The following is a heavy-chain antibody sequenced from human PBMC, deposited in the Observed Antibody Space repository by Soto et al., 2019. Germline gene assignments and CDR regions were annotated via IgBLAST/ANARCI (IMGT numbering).Heavy chain of an antibody. J-gene: IGHJ1*01. D-gene: IGHD3-16*01. CDR2: TSYDGSDK. CDR1: GFTFRSYV. CDR3: ARWGTTGGLDV. V-gene: IGHV3-30*19. Sequence: QVQLVESGGGVVQPGTSLRVSCVGSGFTFRSYVMHWVRQAPGKGLEWVALTSYDGSDKYYDDSVRGRFTISRDNSRNTVDLPMDSLRHEDTALYYCARWGTTGGLDVWGQGTLVSVSS.